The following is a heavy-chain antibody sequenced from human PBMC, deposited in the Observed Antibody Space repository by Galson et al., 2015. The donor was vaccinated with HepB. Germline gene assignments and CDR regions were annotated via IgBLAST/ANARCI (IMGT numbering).Heavy chain of an antibody. V-gene: IGHV3-23*01. Sequence: SLRLSCAASGFTFSRYAMTWVRQAPGKGLECISSITSNGGRTFYTNSVKGRFTISRDNSRNTVVLQLSSLRPEDTAVYYCAKDGIMVSNNPYQLHFWGQGTLVSVSS. CDR2: ITSNGGRT. J-gene: IGHJ4*02. CDR1: GFTFSRYA. CDR3: AKDGIMVSNNPYQLHF. D-gene: IGHD2-8*01.